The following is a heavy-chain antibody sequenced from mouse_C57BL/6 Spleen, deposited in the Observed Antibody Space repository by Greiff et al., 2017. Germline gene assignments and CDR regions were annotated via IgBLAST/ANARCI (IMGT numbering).Heavy chain of an antibody. CDR2: IDPGTGGT. CDR3: TVNSTVVATPFAY. D-gene: IGHD1-1*01. CDR1: GYTFTDYE. J-gene: IGHJ3*01. V-gene: IGHV1-15*01. Sequence: VQLQQSGAELVRPGASVTLSCKASGYTFTDYEMHWVKQTPVHGLEWIGAIDPGTGGTAYNQKFKGKAILTADKSSSTAYMELRSLTSEDSAVYDSTVNSTVVATPFAYWGQGTLVTVSA.